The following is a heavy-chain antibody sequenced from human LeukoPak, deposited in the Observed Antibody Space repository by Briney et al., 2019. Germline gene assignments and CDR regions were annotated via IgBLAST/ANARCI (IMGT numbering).Heavy chain of an antibody. CDR3: ARHPYCSGGSCHYSEFLFYFDL. J-gene: IGHJ2*01. V-gene: IGHV1-2*02. CDR1: GYTFTGYF. CDR2: INPNSGGT. Sequence: ASVKVSCKASGYTFTGYFMHWVRQAPGQGLEWMGWINPNSGGTNYAQKFQGRVTMTRDTSISTAYMELSRLRSDDTAVYYCARHPYCSGGSCHYSEFLFYFDLWGRGTLVTVSS. D-gene: IGHD2-15*01.